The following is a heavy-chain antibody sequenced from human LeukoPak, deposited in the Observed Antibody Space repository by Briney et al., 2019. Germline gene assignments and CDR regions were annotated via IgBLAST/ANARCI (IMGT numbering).Heavy chain of an antibody. CDR2: ISWDGGST. D-gene: IGHD3-22*01. CDR3: ANIPWFHHYYDTTGYPIS. V-gene: IGHV3-43*02. CDR1: GFTFDDYA. J-gene: IGHJ5*02. Sequence: GGSLRLSCAASGFTFDDYAMHWVRQAPGKGLEWVSLISWDGGSTYYADSVKGRFTISRDNSKNSLYLQMNSLRTEDTALYYCANIPWFHHYYDTTGYPISWGQGTLVTVSS.